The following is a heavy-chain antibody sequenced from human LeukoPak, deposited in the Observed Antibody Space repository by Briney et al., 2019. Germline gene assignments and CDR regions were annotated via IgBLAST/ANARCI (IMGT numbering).Heavy chain of an antibody. V-gene: IGHV4-39*07. CDR2: IYHSGST. J-gene: IGHJ4*02. CDR1: GGSISSGSFY. Sequence: PSQTLSLTCTVSGGSISSGSFYWSWIRQPPGKGLEWIGSIYHSGSTYYNPSLKSRVTISVDTSKNQFSLKLSSVTAADTAVYYCARDGGSGSYTFDYWGQGTLVTVSS. D-gene: IGHD3-10*01. CDR3: ARDGGSGSYTFDY.